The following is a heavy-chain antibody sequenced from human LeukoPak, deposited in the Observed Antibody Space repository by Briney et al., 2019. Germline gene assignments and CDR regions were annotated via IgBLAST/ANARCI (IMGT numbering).Heavy chain of an antibody. V-gene: IGHV1-46*01. Sequence: ASVKVSCKASGDTFIDYYIHWVRQAPGQGLEWMGIINPSGDSTTYAQKFQGRVTMTRDTSTTTVYMELSSLRSEDTAVYYCARDEITPRGIGLDHWGQGTLVTVSS. CDR1: GDTFIDYY. D-gene: IGHD1-14*01. CDR3: ARDEITPRGIGLDH. J-gene: IGHJ4*02. CDR2: INPSGDST.